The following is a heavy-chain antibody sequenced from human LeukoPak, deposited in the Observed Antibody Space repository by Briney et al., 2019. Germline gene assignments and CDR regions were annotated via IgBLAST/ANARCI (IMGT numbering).Heavy chain of an antibody. CDR2: SDPEDGET. J-gene: IGHJ4*02. Sequence: ASVKVSCKVSGYTLTELSMHWVRQAPGKGLEWMGGSDPEDGETVYAQKFQGRVTMTEDTSTDTAYMELSSLRSEDTAVYYCATDGPGHDYVWGSYRFDYWGQGTLVTVSS. V-gene: IGHV1-24*01. CDR1: GYTLTELS. D-gene: IGHD3-16*02. CDR3: ATDGPGHDYVWGSYRFDY.